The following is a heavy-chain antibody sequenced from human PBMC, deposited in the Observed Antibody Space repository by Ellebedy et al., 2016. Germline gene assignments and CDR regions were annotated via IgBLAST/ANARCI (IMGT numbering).Heavy chain of an antibody. D-gene: IGHD6-13*01. CDR3: ARQGNERAAEYPDWFDP. Sequence: GGSLRLSCKGSGYSFTSYWISWVRQMPGKGLEWMGRIDPSDSYTNYSPSFQGHVTISADKSISTAYLQWSSLKASDTAMYYCARQGNERAAEYPDWFDPWGQGTLVTVSS. CDR1: GYSFTSYW. CDR2: IDPSDSYT. J-gene: IGHJ5*02. V-gene: IGHV5-10-1*01.